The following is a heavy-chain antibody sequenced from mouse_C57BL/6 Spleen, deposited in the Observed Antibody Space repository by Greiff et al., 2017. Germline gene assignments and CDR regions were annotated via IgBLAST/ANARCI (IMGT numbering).Heavy chain of an antibody. CDR2: IDPEDGDT. D-gene: IGHD2-3*01. V-gene: IGHV14-1*01. J-gene: IGHJ2*01. CDR1: GFNITDYY. Sequence: VQLQQSGAELVRPGASVKLSCTASGFNITDYYMHWVKQRPEQGLEWIGRIDPEDGDTEYAPKFQGKATMTADTSSSTAYLQLSSLTSEDTAVYYCTRGYYGFDYWGQGTTLTVSS. CDR3: TRGYYGFDY.